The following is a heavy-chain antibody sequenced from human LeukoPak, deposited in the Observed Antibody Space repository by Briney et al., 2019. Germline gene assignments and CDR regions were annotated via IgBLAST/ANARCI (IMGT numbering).Heavy chain of an antibody. D-gene: IGHD3-22*01. CDR3: ARQYYYDSSGYLDY. CDR1: GFTFSSYG. J-gene: IGHJ4*02. CDR2: IRYDGSNK. Sequence: GGSLRLSCAASGFTFSSYGMHWVRQAPGKGLEWVAFIRYDGSNKYYADSVKGRFTISRDNSKNTLYLQMNSLRAEDTAVYYCARQYYYDSSGYLDYWGQGTLVTVSS. V-gene: IGHV3-30*02.